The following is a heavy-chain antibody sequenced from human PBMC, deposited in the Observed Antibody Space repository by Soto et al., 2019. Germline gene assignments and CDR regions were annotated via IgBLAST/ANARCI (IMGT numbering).Heavy chain of an antibody. V-gene: IGHV3-30*18. Sequence: GGSLRLSCAASGFTFSSYGMHWVRQAPGKGLEWVAVISYDGSNKYYADSVKGRFTISRDNSKNTLYLQMNSLRAEDTAVYYCAKEKHLVAATWRVPWFDPWGQGTLVTAPQ. J-gene: IGHJ5*02. D-gene: IGHD2-15*01. CDR2: ISYDGSNK. CDR3: AKEKHLVAATWRVPWFDP. CDR1: GFTFSSYG.